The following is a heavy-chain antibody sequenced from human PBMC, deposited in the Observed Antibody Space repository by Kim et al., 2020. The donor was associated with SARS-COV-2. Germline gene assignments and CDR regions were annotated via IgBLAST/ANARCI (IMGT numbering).Heavy chain of an antibody. CDR1: GFTFSSYS. J-gene: IGHJ1*01. D-gene: IGHD2-15*01. V-gene: IGHV3-21*01. Sequence: GGSLRLSCAASGFTFSSYSMNWVRQAPGKGLEWVSSISSSSSYIYYADSVKGRFTISRDNAKNSLYLQMNSLRAEDTAVYYCARDNLPFYEYCSGGSCEYFQHWGQGTLVTVSS. CDR2: ISSSSSYI. CDR3: ARDNLPFYEYCSGGSCEYFQH.